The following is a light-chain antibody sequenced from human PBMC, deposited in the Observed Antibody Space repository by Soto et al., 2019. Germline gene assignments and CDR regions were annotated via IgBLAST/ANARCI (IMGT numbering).Light chain of an antibody. Sequence: DIPMTQSPSSLSASVGDRVTITCRASQGISNYLAWYQQKPGKVPKLLIYAASTLQSGDPSRFSGSGSGTHFTLTISSLQPEDVATYYCHKYNSAPITFCQGTRLAIK. J-gene: IGKJ5*01. CDR1: QGISNY. V-gene: IGKV1-27*01. CDR3: HKYNSAPIT. CDR2: AAS.